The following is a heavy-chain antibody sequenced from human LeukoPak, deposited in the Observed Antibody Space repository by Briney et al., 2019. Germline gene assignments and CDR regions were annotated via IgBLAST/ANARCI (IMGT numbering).Heavy chain of an antibody. CDR1: GYTFTSYA. D-gene: IGHD6-19*01. Sequence: ASVKVSCKASGYTFTSYAMNWVRQTPGQGLEWMGGIIPIFGTANYAQKFQGRVTITADESTSTAYMELSSLRSEDTAVYYCARVGAVAGTPSWGQGTLVTVSS. CDR3: ARVGAVAGTPS. CDR2: IIPIFGTA. J-gene: IGHJ5*02. V-gene: IGHV1-69*13.